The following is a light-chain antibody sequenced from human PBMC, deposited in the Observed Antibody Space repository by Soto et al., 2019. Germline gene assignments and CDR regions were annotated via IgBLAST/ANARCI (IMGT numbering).Light chain of an antibody. CDR3: QQYNNWPLT. CDR2: GAS. V-gene: IGKV3-15*01. CDR1: QSVSSN. J-gene: IGKJ4*01. Sequence: EIVMTQSPATLSVSPGERATLSCRASQSVSSNLAWYQLKPGQAARLLIYGASTRATGIPARFSGSGSGTEFTLTISSLQSEDFAVYYCQQYNNWPLTFGGGTTVEIK.